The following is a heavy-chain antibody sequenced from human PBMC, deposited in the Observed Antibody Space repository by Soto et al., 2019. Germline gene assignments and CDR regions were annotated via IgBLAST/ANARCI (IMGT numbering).Heavy chain of an antibody. J-gene: IGHJ6*02. Sequence: EVQLVESGGGLVQPGGSLRLSCAASGFTFSSYEMNWVRQAPGKGLEWVSYISSSGSTIYYADSVKGRFTISRDNAKNSLYLQMNSLRAEDTAVYYCAREVPYCSSTSCSRRGGMDVWGQGTTVTVSS. CDR3: AREVPYCSSTSCSRRGGMDV. CDR1: GFTFSSYE. CDR2: ISSSGSTI. D-gene: IGHD2-2*01. V-gene: IGHV3-48*03.